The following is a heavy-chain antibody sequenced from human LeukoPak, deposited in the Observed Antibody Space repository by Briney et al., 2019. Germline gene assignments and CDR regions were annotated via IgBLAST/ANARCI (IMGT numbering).Heavy chain of an antibody. V-gene: IGHV3-23*01. D-gene: IGHD3-22*01. CDR3: AKVFNIGYYDSSGPDAFDI. CDR1: GFTVSSNY. Sequence: GGSLRLSCAASGFTVSSNYMSWVRQAPGKGLEWVSAISGSGGSTYYADSVKGRFTISRDNSKNTLYLQMNSLRGEDTAVYYCAKVFNIGYYDSSGPDAFDIWGQGTMVTVSS. J-gene: IGHJ3*02. CDR2: ISGSGGST.